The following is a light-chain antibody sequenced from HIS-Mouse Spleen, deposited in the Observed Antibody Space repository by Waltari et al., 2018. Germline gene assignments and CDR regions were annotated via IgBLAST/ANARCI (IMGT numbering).Light chain of an antibody. V-gene: IGLV3-10*01. CDR3: YSTDSSGNHRV. CDR2: EDI. J-gene: IGLJ2*01. CDR1: ALPKKY. Sequence: SYELTQPPSVSVSPGQTSRITCSGDALPKKYAYWYQQKSGQAPVLVIYEDIKRPPGIPERFAGSSSGTMATLTISGAQVEDEADYYCYSTDSSGNHRVFGGGTKLTVL.